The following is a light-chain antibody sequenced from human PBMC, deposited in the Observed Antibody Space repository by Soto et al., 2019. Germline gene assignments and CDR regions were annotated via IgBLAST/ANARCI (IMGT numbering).Light chain of an antibody. Sequence: EIVLTQSPATLSLSPGERATLSCRASQSLSKSLVWYQQTPGQAPRLLIDGASNRDTGIPARFSGSGSWTDFTLPLSRPEPEDFAVYFCQQRSSWPLTFGGGTKVDIK. CDR1: QSLSKS. V-gene: IGKV3-11*01. CDR2: GAS. J-gene: IGKJ4*02. CDR3: QQRSSWPLT.